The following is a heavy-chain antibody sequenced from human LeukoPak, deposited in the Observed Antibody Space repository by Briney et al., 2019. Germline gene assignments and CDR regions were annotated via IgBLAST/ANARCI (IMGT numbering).Heavy chain of an antibody. J-gene: IGHJ6*02. V-gene: IGHV3-21*01. D-gene: IGHD5-12*01. CDR1: GFTFRSYS. CDR3: ARHRKWLRSPMDV. CDR2: IDPSSTYI. Sequence: GGSLRLSCAASGFTFRSYSMNWVRQAPGKGLEWVSAIDPSSTYIYYADSVKGRFTISRDNAENSLYLQMNSLRVEDTAVYYCARHRKWLRSPMDVWGQGTTVTVSS.